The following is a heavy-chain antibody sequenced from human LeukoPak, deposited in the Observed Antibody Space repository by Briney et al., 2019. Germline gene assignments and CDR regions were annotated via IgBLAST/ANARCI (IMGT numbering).Heavy chain of an antibody. CDR1: GYTFTSYG. Sequence: GASVKVPCKASGYTFTSYGISWVRQPPGQGLEWMGWISAYNGNTNYAQKLQGRVTMTTDTSTSTAYMELRSLRSDDTAVYYCARDPEDSSSSGVDWFDPWGQGTLVSVSS. J-gene: IGHJ5*02. V-gene: IGHV1-18*01. D-gene: IGHD6-6*01. CDR3: ARDPEDSSSSGVDWFDP. CDR2: ISAYNGNT.